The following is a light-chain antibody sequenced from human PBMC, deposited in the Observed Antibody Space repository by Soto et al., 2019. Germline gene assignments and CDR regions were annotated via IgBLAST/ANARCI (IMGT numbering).Light chain of an antibody. CDR1: SSDVGGYNH. J-gene: IGLJ2*01. CDR3: SSHAGSSLV. Sequence: QSALTQPPSASGSPGQSVTICCTGTSSDVGGYNHVSWYQQHPGKAPKLMIYEVTKRPSGVPDRFSGSKSANTASLTVSGLQAADEAEYFCSSHAGSSLVFGGGTKVTVL. CDR2: EVT. V-gene: IGLV2-8*01.